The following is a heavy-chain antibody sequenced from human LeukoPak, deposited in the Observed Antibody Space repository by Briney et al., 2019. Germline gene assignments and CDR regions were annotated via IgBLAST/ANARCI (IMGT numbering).Heavy chain of an antibody. D-gene: IGHD4-11*01. CDR3: AKDAHGTVTTGGYNFDY. CDR1: GFTFSSYA. CDR2: ISGSGGST. Sequence: GGSLRLSCAASGFTFSSYAMSWVRQAPGKGLEWVSAISGSGGSTYYADSVKGRFTISRDNSKNTLYLQMNSLRAEDTAVYYCAKDAHGTVTTGGYNFDYWGQGTLVTVSS. V-gene: IGHV3-23*01. J-gene: IGHJ4*02.